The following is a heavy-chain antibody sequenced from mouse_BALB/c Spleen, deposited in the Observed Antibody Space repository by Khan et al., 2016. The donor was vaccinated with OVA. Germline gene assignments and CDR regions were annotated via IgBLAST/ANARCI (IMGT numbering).Heavy chain of an antibody. CDR2: IDPFNADT. CDR1: GYSFTSYY. Sequence: VQLQQSGPELMKPGASVKISCKASGYSFTSYYMHWMKQSHGKSLEWIGYIDPFNADTDYNQNFKGKATLTVDKSSNTAYMHLTSLTSEDSAVYYCARGTFAYWGQGTLVTVSA. CDR3: ARGTFAY. D-gene: IGHD3-3*01. J-gene: IGHJ3*01. V-gene: IGHV1S135*01.